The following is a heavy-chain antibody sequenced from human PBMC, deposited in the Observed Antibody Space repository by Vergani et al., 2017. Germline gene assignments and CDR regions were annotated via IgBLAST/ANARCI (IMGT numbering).Heavy chain of an antibody. CDR3: ARTSGPATYYYGMDV. D-gene: IGHD2-15*01. CDR1: GYTFTSYG. CDR2: ISAYNGNT. Sequence: QVQLVQSGAEVKKPGASVKVSCKASGYTFTSYGISWVRQAPGQGLEWMGWISAYNGNTNYAQKLQGRVTMTTDPSTSTAYIELRSLRSDDTAVYYCARTSGPATYYYGMDVWGQGTTVTVSS. J-gene: IGHJ6*02. V-gene: IGHV1-18*01.